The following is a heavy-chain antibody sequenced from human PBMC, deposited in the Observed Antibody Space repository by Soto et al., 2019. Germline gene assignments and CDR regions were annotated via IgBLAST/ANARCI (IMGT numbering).Heavy chain of an antibody. CDR3: ARGVWSGYYSYFDY. CDR2: INPNSGGT. CDR1: GYTFTGYY. J-gene: IGHJ4*02. V-gene: IGHV1-2*04. D-gene: IGHD3-3*01. Sequence: ASVKVSCKASGYTFTGYYMHWVRQAPGQGLEWMGWINPNSGGTNYAQKFQGWVTMTRDTSISTAYMELSRLRSDDTAVYYCARGVWSGYYSYFDYWGQGTLVTVSS.